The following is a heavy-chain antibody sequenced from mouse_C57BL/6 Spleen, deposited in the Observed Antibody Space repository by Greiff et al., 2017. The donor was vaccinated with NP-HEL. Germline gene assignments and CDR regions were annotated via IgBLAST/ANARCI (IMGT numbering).Heavy chain of an antibody. V-gene: IGHV2-2*01. J-gene: IGHJ2*01. CDR2: IWSGGST. CDR3: ARNRNDSNTYFDY. Sequence: VKVVESGPGLVQPSQSLSITCTVSGFSLTSYGVHWVRQSPGKGLEWLGVIWSGGSTDYNAAFISRLSISKDNSKSQVFFRMNSLQADDTAIYYCARNRNDSNTYFDYWGQGTTLTVSS. CDR1: GFSLTSYG. D-gene: IGHD2-5*01.